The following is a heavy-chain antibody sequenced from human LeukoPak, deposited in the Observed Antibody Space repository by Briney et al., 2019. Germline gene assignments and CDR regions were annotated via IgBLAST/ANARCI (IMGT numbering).Heavy chain of an antibody. CDR1: GFTFNSYA. CDR3: AKDFAVTTHAEYFQH. Sequence: GGSLRLSCAASGFTFNSYAMNWVRQAPGKGLEWVSTISGSGNNTYYTDSVKGRFTISRDNSKNTLYLQMNSLRAEDTAVYYCAKDFAVTTHAEYFQHWGQGTLVTVSS. CDR2: ISGSGNNT. D-gene: IGHD4-17*01. J-gene: IGHJ1*01. V-gene: IGHV3-23*01.